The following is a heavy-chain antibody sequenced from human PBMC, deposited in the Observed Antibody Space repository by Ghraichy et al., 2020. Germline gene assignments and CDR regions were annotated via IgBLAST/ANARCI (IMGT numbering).Heavy chain of an antibody. CDR3: ARVAPVRVVVPAAMATWFDP. V-gene: IGHV1-2*02. CDR1: GYTFTGYY. CDR2: INPNSGGT. D-gene: IGHD2-2*01. Sequence: ASVKVSCKASGYTFTGYYMHWVRQAPGQGLEWMGWINPNSGGTNYAQKFQGRVTMTRDTSISTAYMELSRLRSDDTAVYYCARVAPVRVVVPAAMATWFDPWGQGTLVTVSS. J-gene: IGHJ5*02.